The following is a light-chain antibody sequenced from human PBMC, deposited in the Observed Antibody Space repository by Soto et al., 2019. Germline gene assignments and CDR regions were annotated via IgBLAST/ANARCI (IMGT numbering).Light chain of an antibody. CDR1: QSISSW. V-gene: IGKV1-5*01. J-gene: IGKJ1*01. CDR2: DAS. CDR3: QQYNIYST. Sequence: DIQINQSASTLSASVGDRVTITGRASQSISSWLAWYQQKPGKAPKLLIYDASSLESGVPSRFSGSGSGTEFTLTISSLQPDDCATYYCQQYNIYSTFGQGTKVDIK.